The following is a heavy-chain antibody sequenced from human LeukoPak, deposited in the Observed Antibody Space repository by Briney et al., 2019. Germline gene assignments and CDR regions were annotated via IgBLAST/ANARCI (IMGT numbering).Heavy chain of an antibody. CDR3: AGSLKWLVHAFDI. V-gene: IGHV3-48*04. CDR1: GFTFSSYS. J-gene: IGHJ3*02. Sequence: GGSLRLSCAASGFTFSSYSMNWVRQAPGKGLEWVSYISSSSSTIYYADSVKGRFTISRDNAKNSLYLQMNSLRAEDTAVYYCAGSLKWLVHAFDIWGQGTMVTVSS. CDR2: ISSSSSTI. D-gene: IGHD6-19*01.